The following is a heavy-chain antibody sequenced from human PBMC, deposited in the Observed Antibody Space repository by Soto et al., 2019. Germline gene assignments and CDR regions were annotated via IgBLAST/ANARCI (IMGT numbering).Heavy chain of an antibody. CDR1: GASISSRSSY. CDR3: ATTRGIAVGRSFDH. Sequence: QVQLQESGPGLVKPSETLSLTCIVSGASISSRSSYWGLIRQPPGKGLEWVGTFFSGSTYNNPSRKSRVTISVDTSKNHFSLRLRSVAAEDTAIYYCATTRGIAVGRSFDHWGQGTLVTVSS. J-gene: IGHJ5*02. D-gene: IGHD6-19*01. V-gene: IGHV4-39*02. CDR2: FFSGST.